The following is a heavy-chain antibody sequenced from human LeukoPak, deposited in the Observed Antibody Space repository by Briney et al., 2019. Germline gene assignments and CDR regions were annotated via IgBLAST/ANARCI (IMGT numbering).Heavy chain of an antibody. Sequence: KTSETLSLTCTVSDDSITIYYWSWIRQPPGKGLEWIGYIYYSGSTNYNPSLKSRVTISIDTSKNQFSLKLSSVTAADTAVYYCASGGKETAMAIFDYWGQGTLVTVSS. D-gene: IGHD5-18*01. CDR3: ASGGKETAMAIFDY. CDR1: DDSITIYY. V-gene: IGHV4-59*01. CDR2: IYYSGST. J-gene: IGHJ4*02.